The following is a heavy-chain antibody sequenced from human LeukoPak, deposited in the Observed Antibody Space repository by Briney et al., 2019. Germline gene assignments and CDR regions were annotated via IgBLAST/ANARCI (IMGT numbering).Heavy chain of an antibody. D-gene: IGHD2-15*01. V-gene: IGHV3-15*01. CDR1: GFTVSSTY. Sequence: GGSLRLSCAASGFTVSSTYMSWVRQAPGKGLEWVGRIKSRTDGGTTDYAAAVKGRFTISRDDSENTAYLQMNSLKIEDTAVYYCSTHPTSGFWGQGTLVTVSS. CDR2: IKSRTDGGTT. J-gene: IGHJ4*02. CDR3: STHPTSGF.